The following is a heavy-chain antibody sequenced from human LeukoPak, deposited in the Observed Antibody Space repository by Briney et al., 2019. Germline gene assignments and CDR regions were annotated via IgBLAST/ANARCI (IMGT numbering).Heavy chain of an antibody. J-gene: IGHJ4*02. D-gene: IGHD3-22*01. CDR2: IHYSGRA. CDR3: ARGSPYYYDSSGYYSPRLDY. Sequence: PSETLSLTCSVSGGSISGYYWTWVRQPPGKGLEWIGQIHYSGRADYNPSLKSRITMSVDTSRNQISLKLSSVTAADTAVYYCARGSPYYYDSSGYYSPRLDYWGQGTLVTVSS. CDR1: GGSISGYY. V-gene: IGHV4-59*01.